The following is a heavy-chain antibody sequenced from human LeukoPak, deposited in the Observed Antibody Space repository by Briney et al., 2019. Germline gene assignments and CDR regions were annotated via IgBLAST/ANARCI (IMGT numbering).Heavy chain of an antibody. CDR1: GYTFTSYG. CDR3: VRVCVYSSRDFDY. CDR2: ISAYNGNT. D-gene: IGHD6-13*01. J-gene: IGHJ4*02. Sequence: ASVNVSCKASGYTFTSYGISWVRQAPGQGREWMGWISAYNGNTNYAQKLQGRDTMTTDTSTSTAYMELRSLRSDDTAVYYCVRVCVYSSRDFDYWGQGTLVTVSS. V-gene: IGHV1-18*01.